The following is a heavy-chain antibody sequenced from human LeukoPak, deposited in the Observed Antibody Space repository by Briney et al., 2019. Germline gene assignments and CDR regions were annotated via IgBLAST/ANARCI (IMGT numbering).Heavy chain of an antibody. D-gene: IGHD6-19*01. Sequence: PGGSLRLPCAASAGFTFSDYWMNWVRQAPGKGLEWVAIIKQDGREKLYVDSVKGRFTISRDNAKSSLYLQMNSLRAEDTAVYYCVSGIGWLPDYWGQGTLVTVSS. CDR1: AGFTFSDYW. CDR2: IKQDGREK. J-gene: IGHJ4*02. CDR3: VSGIGWLPDY. V-gene: IGHV3-7*03.